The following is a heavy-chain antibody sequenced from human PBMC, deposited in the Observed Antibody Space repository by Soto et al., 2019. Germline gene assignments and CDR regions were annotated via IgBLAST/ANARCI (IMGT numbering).Heavy chain of an antibody. CDR2: INSDGSST. CDR3: AGESRSPITIFWNYGMDV. Sequence: GGSLSLSCAPSGFSFSSYWMHWVRHAPGKGLVWVSRINSDGSSTSYADSVKGRFTISRDNAKNTLYLQLNSLRAEDTAVYYCAGESRSPITIFWNYGMDVWGQGTTVTVSS. J-gene: IGHJ6*02. D-gene: IGHD3-9*01. CDR1: GFSFSSYW. V-gene: IGHV3-74*01.